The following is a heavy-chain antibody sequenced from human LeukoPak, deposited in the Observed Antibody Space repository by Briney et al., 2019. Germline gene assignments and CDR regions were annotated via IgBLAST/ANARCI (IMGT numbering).Heavy chain of an antibody. J-gene: IGHJ5*02. CDR3: ARDYGDYLNWFDP. V-gene: IGHV4-34*01. CDR1: GGSFSGYY. D-gene: IGHD4-17*01. Sequence: ASETLSLTCAVYGGSFSGYYWSWIRQPPGKGLEWIGEINHSGSTNYNPSLKSRVTISVDTSKNQFSLKLSSVTAADTAVYCCARDYGDYLNWFDPWGQGTLVTVSS. CDR2: INHSGST.